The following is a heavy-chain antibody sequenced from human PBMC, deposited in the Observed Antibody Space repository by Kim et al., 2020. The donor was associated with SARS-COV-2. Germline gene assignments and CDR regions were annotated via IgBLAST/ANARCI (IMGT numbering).Heavy chain of an antibody. Sequence: GITNYTPSLNCRVTRSVDTSKNQFSLKLISVTAADTAVYYCARGSTSPAYWGQGTLVTVSS. CDR3: ARGSTSPAY. D-gene: IGHD2-2*01. CDR2: GIT. J-gene: IGHJ4*02. V-gene: IGHV4-34*01.